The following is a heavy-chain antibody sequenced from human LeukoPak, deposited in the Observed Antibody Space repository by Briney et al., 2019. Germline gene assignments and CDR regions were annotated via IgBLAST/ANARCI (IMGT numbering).Heavy chain of an antibody. J-gene: IGHJ4*02. Sequence: ASVKVSCNVSGGTFSSYAISWVRQAPGQGLEWMGGIIPIFATSNYAQKFQGRVTITTDKSTTTAYMELSSLRSEDTAVYYCARDPGGGGDYWGQGTLVTVSS. CDR2: IIPIFATS. CDR3: ARDPGGGGDY. V-gene: IGHV1-69*05. CDR1: GGTFSSYA. D-gene: IGHD3-16*01.